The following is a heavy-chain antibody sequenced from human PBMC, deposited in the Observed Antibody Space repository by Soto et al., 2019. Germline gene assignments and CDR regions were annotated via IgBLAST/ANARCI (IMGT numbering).Heavy chain of an antibody. CDR2: IIPIFGTG. V-gene: IGHV1-69*13. J-gene: IGHJ5*02. Sequence: SVKVSCKASGGTFSSYAISWVRQAPGQGLEWMGGIIPIFGTGNYAQKFQGRVTITADESTSTAYMELSSLRSEDTAVYYCARAKTPPSPVGCWFAPGGQGTRVTVS. D-gene: IGHD2-15*01. CDR3: ARAKTPPSPVGCWFAP. CDR1: GGTFSSYA.